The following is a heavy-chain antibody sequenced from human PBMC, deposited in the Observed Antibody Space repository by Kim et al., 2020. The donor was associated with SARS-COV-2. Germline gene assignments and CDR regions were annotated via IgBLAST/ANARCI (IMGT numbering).Heavy chain of an antibody. CDR1: GGSISGSNYY. D-gene: IGHD1-1*01. J-gene: IGHJ5*02. CDR3: SRHYLGSAWHP. Sequence: SETLSLTCTVSGGSISGSNYYWGWIRQPPGKGLEWIGSIYYSGSTYYKPSIKSRVTISVDTSKNQFSLKLTSVTAADTAIYYCSRHYLGSAWHPCGQGTLVTVSS. V-gene: IGHV4-39*01. CDR2: IYYSGST.